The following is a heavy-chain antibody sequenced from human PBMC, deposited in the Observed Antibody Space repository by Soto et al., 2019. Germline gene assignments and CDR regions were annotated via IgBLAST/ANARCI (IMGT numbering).Heavy chain of an antibody. D-gene: IGHD6-6*01. J-gene: IGHJ5*02. V-gene: IGHV6-1*01. CDR3: ARDMGSSSSEGYWFDP. CDR2: TYYRSKWYN. CDR1: GDSVSSNSAA. Sequence: SQTLSLTCAISGDSVSSNSAAWNWIRQSPSRGLEWLGRTYYRSKWYNDYAVSVKSRITINPDTSKNQFSLQLNSVTPEDTAVYYCARDMGSSSSEGYWFDPWGQGTLVTVSS.